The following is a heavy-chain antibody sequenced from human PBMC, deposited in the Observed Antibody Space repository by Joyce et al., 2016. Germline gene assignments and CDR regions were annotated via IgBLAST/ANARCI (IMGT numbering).Heavy chain of an antibody. Sequence: EVQLVQSGAEVKKPGESLKISCKGSGYNLTNYWVGWVRQLPGRGLEWRGIIYPGDSNTRYSPSFQGQVTFSADNSHGSAYLQWSSLKASDTAIYYCARHETLPSQTAMIPGYFDYWGQGTLVTVSS. D-gene: IGHD5-18*01. CDR2: IYPGDSNT. J-gene: IGHJ4*02. CDR3: ARHETLPSQTAMIPGYFDY. V-gene: IGHV5-51*01. CDR1: GYNLTNYW.